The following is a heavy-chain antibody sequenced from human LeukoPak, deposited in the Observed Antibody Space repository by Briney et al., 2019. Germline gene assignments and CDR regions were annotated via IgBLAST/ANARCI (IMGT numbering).Heavy chain of an antibody. CDR3: ARVFGYYDSSGYYPLLDY. Sequence: SETLSLTCAVYGGSFSGYYWSWIRQPPGKGLKWIGEINHSGSTNYNPSLKSRVTISVDTSKNQFSLKLSSVTAADTAVYYCARVFGYYDSSGYYPLLDYWGQGTLVTVSS. J-gene: IGHJ4*02. CDR2: INHSGST. V-gene: IGHV4-34*01. CDR1: GGSFSGYY. D-gene: IGHD3-22*01.